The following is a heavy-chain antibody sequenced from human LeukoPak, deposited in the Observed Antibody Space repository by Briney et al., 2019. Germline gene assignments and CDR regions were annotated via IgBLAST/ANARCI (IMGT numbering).Heavy chain of an antibody. V-gene: IGHV1-18*01. CDR3: AREDPGGAFDV. J-gene: IGHJ3*01. CDR1: GYTFTTYA. CDR2: IGTYNGNP. D-gene: IGHD3-16*01. Sequence: ASVKVSCKASGYTFTTYAISWVRQAPGQGLEWMGWIGTYNGNPDYAQNLQGRVTMTTDTSTSTAYMELRNPKSDDTAVYYCAREDPGGAFDVWGRGTMVTVSS.